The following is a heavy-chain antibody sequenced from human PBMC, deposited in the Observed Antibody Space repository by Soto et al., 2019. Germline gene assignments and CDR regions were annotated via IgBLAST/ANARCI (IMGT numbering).Heavy chain of an antibody. CDR2: IYYSGST. V-gene: IGHV4-30-4*01. CDR1: GGSISSGDYY. CDR3: ARDVIVLVPAAIAYYGMDV. D-gene: IGHD2-2*02. J-gene: IGHJ6*02. Sequence: KPSETLYLTCTVSGGSISSGDYYWSWIRQPPGKGLEWIGYIYYSGSTYYNPSLKSRVTISVDTSKNQFSLKLSSVTAADTAVYYCARDVIVLVPAAIAYYGMDVWGQGTTVT.